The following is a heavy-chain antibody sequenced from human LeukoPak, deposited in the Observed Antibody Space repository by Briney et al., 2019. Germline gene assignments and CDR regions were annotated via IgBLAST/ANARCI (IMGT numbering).Heavy chain of an antibody. V-gene: IGHV4-39*07. D-gene: IGHD3-22*01. CDR1: GGSISSSSYY. Sequence: SETLSLTCTVSGGSISSSSYYWGWIRQPPGKGLEWIGSIYYSGSTYYNPSLKSRVTISVDTSRNQISLKLSSVTAADTAVYYCARDFDRSGYWEYWGQGTLVTVSS. CDR3: ARDFDRSGYWEY. CDR2: IYYSGST. J-gene: IGHJ4*02.